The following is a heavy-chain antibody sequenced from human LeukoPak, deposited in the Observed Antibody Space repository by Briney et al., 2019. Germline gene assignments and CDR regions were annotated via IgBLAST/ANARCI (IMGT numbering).Heavy chain of an antibody. Sequence: GGSLRLSCVVSGFTVSDNYMSWVRQAPGKGLEWVSAFYSGGNTYYTGSVKGRFIISRDSSKNTLYLQMNNLRPEDTAMYYCAKLPSSGWLGYWGQGTLVTVSS. CDR2: FYSGGNT. CDR1: GFTVSDNY. J-gene: IGHJ4*02. CDR3: AKLPSSGWLGY. V-gene: IGHV3-53*01. D-gene: IGHD6-19*01.